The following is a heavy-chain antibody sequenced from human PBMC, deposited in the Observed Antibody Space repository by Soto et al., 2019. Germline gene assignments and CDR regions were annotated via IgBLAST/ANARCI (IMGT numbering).Heavy chain of an antibody. CDR2: IKTNADGGAT. V-gene: IGHV3-15*07. CDR1: GFTFSTAW. Sequence: EVQLVESGGALVKPGGSLRLSCAASGFTFSTAWMNWVRQAPGKGLEWVGRIKTNADGGATDYAAPVKGRFTISRDDSKNTLYLQMNSLKTEDTAVYYCTTGCCITWHDHHWGQGTLVTVSS. D-gene: IGHD3-3*01. J-gene: IGHJ5*02. CDR3: TTGCCITWHDHH.